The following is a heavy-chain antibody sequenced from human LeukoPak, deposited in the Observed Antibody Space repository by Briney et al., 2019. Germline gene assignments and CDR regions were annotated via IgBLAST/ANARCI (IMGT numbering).Heavy chain of an antibody. CDR1: GFTFSSYA. V-gene: IGHV3-23*01. CDR2: ISGSGGST. CDR3: AKLVPRGYNSGLLDY. J-gene: IGHJ4*02. D-gene: IGHD1-1*01. Sequence: GGSLRLSCAASGFTFSSYAMSWVRQAPGKGLEWVSAISGSGGSTYYADSVKGRFTISRDNSKNTLYLQMDSLRAEDTAVFYCAKLVPRGYNSGLLDYWGQGTLVTVSS.